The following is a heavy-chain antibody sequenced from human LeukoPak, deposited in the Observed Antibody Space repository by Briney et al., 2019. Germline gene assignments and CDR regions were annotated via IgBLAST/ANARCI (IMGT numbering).Heavy chain of an antibody. J-gene: IGHJ2*01. V-gene: IGHV3-23*01. D-gene: IGHD4-17*01. CDR1: GFTFRNFG. Sequence: QAGGSLRLSCAASGFTFRNFGMTWVRQVPGKGLEWVSTISDSGLTTHYADSVKGRFTISRGNSRSAFYLHMSSLRAVDTAIYYCAKDPSTFLTTGWYFDLWGRGTLVTVSS. CDR3: AKDPSTFLTTGWYFDL. CDR2: ISDSGLTT.